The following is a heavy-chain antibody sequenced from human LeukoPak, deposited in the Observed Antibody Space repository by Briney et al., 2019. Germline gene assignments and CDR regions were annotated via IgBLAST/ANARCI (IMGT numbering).Heavy chain of an antibody. Sequence: SETLSLTCTVSGGSISSSSYYWGWIRQPPGKGLEWIGNIYYSGSTYYNPSLKSRVTISVDTSKNQFSLKLSSVTAADTAVYYCARHNFWSGYPIDYWGQGTLVTVSS. CDR3: ARHNFWSGYPIDY. D-gene: IGHD3-3*01. J-gene: IGHJ4*02. V-gene: IGHV4-39*01. CDR2: IYYSGST. CDR1: GGSISSSSYY.